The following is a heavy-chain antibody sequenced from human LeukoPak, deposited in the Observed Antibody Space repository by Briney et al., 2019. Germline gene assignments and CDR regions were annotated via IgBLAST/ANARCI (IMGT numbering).Heavy chain of an antibody. Sequence: GASVKVSCKASGYTFTGYYMHWVRQAPGQGLEWMGWINPNSGGTNYAQKFQGRVTMTRDTSISTAYMELGRLRSDDTAVYYCARVVVVPAANMDVWGKGTTVTVSS. CDR3: ARVVVVPAANMDV. J-gene: IGHJ6*03. CDR2: INPNSGGT. D-gene: IGHD2-2*01. V-gene: IGHV1-2*02. CDR1: GYTFTGYY.